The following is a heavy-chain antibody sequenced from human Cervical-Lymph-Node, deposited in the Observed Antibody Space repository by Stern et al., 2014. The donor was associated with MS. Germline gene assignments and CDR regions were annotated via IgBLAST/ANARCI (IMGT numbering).Heavy chain of an antibody. CDR3: ATLKVAVADNETPA. V-gene: IGHV1-69*01. CDR2: IIPLFGTA. Sequence: VQLEESGAEVKKPGSSVKVSCKASGGTFSSYAISLERQAPGQGLEWMGGIIPLFGTANYAQKFQGRVTITADASHSLAHMELCSLRSEDTAVYYCATLKVAVADNETPAWGQGTLVTVSS. J-gene: IGHJ4*02. CDR1: GGTFSSYA. D-gene: IGHD6-19*01.